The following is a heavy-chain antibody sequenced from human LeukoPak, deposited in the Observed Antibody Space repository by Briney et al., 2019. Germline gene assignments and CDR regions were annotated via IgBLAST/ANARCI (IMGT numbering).Heavy chain of an antibody. CDR2: ISSGAATI. CDR3: ARSSSIDGPDAFDI. CDR1: GFTFSTYE. V-gene: IGHV3-48*03. D-gene: IGHD6-13*01. J-gene: IGHJ3*02. Sequence: KPGGSLRLSCAASGFTFSTYEMNWVRQVPGKGLEWVSSISSGAATIYYADSVKGRFTVSRDNAKNSLYLQMNSLRAEDTAVYYCARSSSIDGPDAFDIWGQGTMVTVSS.